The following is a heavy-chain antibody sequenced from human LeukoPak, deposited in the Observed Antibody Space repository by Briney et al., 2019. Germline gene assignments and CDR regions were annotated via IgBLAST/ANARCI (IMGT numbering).Heavy chain of an antibody. D-gene: IGHD3-3*01. CDR1: GFTFNIYS. CDR2: ISGSSSTI. Sequence: GGSLRLSCAASGFTFNIYSMNWVRQAPGKGLEWVSYISGSSSTIYYADSVKGRFTISRDNAKNSLYLQMNSLRDEDTAVYYCARDLFLELLPHSTRKYGMDVWGRGTTVTVSS. V-gene: IGHV3-48*02. CDR3: ARDLFLELLPHSTRKYGMDV. J-gene: IGHJ6*02.